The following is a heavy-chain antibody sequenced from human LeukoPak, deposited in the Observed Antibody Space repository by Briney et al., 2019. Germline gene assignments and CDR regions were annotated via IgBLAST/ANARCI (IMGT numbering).Heavy chain of an antibody. J-gene: IGHJ4*02. Sequence: PGGSLRLSCSASGFTFSNYAMHWVRQAPGQGLEYVSAISDNGDRTYYADSAKGRFTISRDNSKNTLYLQMSSLRTEDTAVYYCVRIFCSGGSCFYRDYWGQGTLVTVSS. CDR1: GFTFSNYA. D-gene: IGHD2-15*01. V-gene: IGHV3-64D*06. CDR2: ISDNGDRT. CDR3: VRIFCSGGSCFYRDY.